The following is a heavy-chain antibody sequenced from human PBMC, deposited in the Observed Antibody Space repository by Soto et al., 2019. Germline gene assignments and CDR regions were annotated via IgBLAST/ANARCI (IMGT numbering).Heavy chain of an antibody. D-gene: IGHD3-10*02. CDR1: GFTFADYA. CDR2: INADGSEK. Sequence: GGSLRLSCAVSGFTFADYAVHWVRQSAGKGLEWVSFINADGSEKYYADSVRGRFTISRDNSKDSFYLQINSLRLEDTAMYYCAKAKFYYVSSPYDSWGQGTLVTVSS. J-gene: IGHJ4*02. CDR3: AKAKFYYVSSPYDS. V-gene: IGHV3-43D*04.